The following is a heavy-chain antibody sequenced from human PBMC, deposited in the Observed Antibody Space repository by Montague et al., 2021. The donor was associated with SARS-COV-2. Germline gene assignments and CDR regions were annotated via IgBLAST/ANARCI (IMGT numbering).Heavy chain of an antibody. CDR2: INHRGSP. Sequence: SETLSLTCAVSGGSFNGYYWGWIRQPPGKGLEWVGEINHRGSPTYNPSLKSRVTISADTSKNQFSLRLTSVTAADTATYFCARGKEDFFMTVVVVTAASYFLAVRGQGTLVPVSS. V-gene: IGHV4-34*01. CDR3: ARGKEDFFMTVVVVTAASYFLAV. D-gene: IGHD3-22*01. CDR1: GGSFNGYY. J-gene: IGHJ4*02.